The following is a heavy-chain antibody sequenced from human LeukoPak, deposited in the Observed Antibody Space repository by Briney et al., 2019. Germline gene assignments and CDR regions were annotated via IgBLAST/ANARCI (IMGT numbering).Heavy chain of an antibody. V-gene: IGHV3-7*01. Sequence: AGGSLRLSCAASGFTFNIYWMMWVRQAPGKGREGVAYVKGDGSAKHYVDSVRGRFTISRDNAENSLYLQMNSLRTEDTAVYYCARDAGFGVNSDFWGQGTLVTVSS. J-gene: IGHJ4*02. CDR2: VKGDGSAK. CDR3: ARDAGFGVNSDF. D-gene: IGHD3-10*01. CDR1: GFTFNIYW.